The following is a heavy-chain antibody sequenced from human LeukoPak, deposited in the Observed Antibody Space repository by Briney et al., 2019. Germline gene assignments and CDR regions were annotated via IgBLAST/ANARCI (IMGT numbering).Heavy chain of an antibody. CDR3: AHSRRTYYYDSSGFDY. D-gene: IGHD3-22*01. CDR2: IYWDDDK. Sequence: SGPTLVKPTQTLTLTCTFSGFSLSTSGVGVGWIRQPPGKALEWLALIYWDDDKRYIPSLKSRLTITQDTSNNQVVLTMTNMDPVDTATYYCAHSRRTYYYDSSGFDYWGQGTLVTVSS. J-gene: IGHJ4*02. CDR1: GFSLSTSGVG. V-gene: IGHV2-5*02.